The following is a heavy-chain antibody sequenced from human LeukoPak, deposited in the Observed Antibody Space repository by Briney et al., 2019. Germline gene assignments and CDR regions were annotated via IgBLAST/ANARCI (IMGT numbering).Heavy chain of an antibody. Sequence: GASVKVSCKASGYTFTSYDINWVRQATGQGLEWMGWTNPNSGYTGYAQKFQGRVTMTRNTAISTAYVEVSSLTSEDTAIYYCARDPGAPVRAFDIWGQGTMVIVSS. CDR3: ARDPGAPVRAFDI. CDR1: GYTFTSYD. V-gene: IGHV1-8*01. J-gene: IGHJ3*02. D-gene: IGHD3-10*01. CDR2: TNPNSGYT.